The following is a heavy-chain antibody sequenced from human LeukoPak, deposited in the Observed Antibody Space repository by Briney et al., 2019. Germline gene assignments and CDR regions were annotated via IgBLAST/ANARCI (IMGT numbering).Heavy chain of an antibody. CDR3: ARDAPGDSSGLFQH. CDR1: GFTFSSYS. V-gene: IGHV3-21*01. Sequence: GGSLRLYCAASGFTFSSYSMNWAPQAPGKGLEWVSSISSSSSYIYYADSVKGRFTISRDNAKNSLYLQMNSLRAEDTAVYYCARDAPGDSSGLFQHWGQGTLVTVSS. CDR2: ISSSSSYI. J-gene: IGHJ1*01. D-gene: IGHD3-22*01.